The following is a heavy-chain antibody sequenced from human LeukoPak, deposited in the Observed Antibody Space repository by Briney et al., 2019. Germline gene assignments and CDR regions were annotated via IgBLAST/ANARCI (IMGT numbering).Heavy chain of an antibody. D-gene: IGHD6-13*01. CDR2: ISSDGTYT. CDR1: GFTFSSHL. CDR3: AREGASSSFGY. V-gene: IGHV3-74*01. J-gene: IGHJ4*02. Sequence: GGSLRLSCAASGFTFSSHLMHWVRQAPGKGLVWVSRISSDGTYTNYADSVRGRFTISRDNAKNTLYLQMNSLRAEDTAVYYCAREGASSSFGYWGQGTLVTVSS.